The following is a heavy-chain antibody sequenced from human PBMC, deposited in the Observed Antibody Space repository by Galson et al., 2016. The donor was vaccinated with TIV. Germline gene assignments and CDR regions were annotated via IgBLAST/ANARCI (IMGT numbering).Heavy chain of an antibody. CDR1: GFIFDNAW. CDR3: ATHYGDYWGYYFDY. D-gene: IGHD4-17*01. CDR2: IKTKVDGGTA. V-gene: IGHV3-15*01. Sequence: LRLSCAASGFIFDNAWMSWVRQAPGKGLEWVGRIKTKVDGGTADYAAPVNGRFTISRDDSKNTLYLQMNSLKTEDTATYYCATHYGDYWGYYFDYWGQGTLVTASS. J-gene: IGHJ4*02.